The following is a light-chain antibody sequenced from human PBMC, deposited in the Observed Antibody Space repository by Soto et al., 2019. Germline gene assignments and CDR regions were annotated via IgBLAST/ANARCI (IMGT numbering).Light chain of an antibody. CDR2: GAS. J-gene: IGKJ5*01. CDR3: QQYDNSPIT. CDR1: QSISSSF. V-gene: IGKV3-20*01. Sequence: EIVLTQSPGILSLSPWERASLSCGASQSISSSFLAWYQQKPGQAPRLLIYGASSRATGIPDRFSGTGSETDFTLTISRLEPEDFAVYYCQQYDNSPITFGQGTRLENK.